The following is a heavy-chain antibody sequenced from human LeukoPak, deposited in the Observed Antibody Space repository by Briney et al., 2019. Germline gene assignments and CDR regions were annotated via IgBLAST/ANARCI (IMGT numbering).Heavy chain of an antibody. D-gene: IGHD2-15*01. CDR1: GFTFSSYG. CDR3: AKSPWGGSDAPDY. Sequence: GGSLRLSCAASGFTFSSYGMHWVRQAPGKGLEWVAAISYGGSNKYYADSVKGRFTNSRDNSKNTLYLQMNSLRAEDTAVYYCAKSPWGGSDAPDYWGKGTLVTVSS. V-gene: IGHV3-30*18. J-gene: IGHJ4*02. CDR2: ISYGGSNK.